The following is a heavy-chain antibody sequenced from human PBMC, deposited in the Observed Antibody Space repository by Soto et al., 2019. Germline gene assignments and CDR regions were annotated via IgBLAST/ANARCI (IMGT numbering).Heavy chain of an antibody. Sequence: SETLSLTCAVSGYSISSNNWWGWIRQPPGKGLEWIGYIYYSGSTYYNPSLKSRVTMSVDTSKNQFSLKLSSVTAADTAVYYCARLWFGELRYYYYYMYFWGKGTTVTVSS. CDR3: ARLWFGELRYYYYYMYF. D-gene: IGHD3-10*01. J-gene: IGHJ6*03. V-gene: IGHV4-28*01. CDR2: IYYSGST. CDR1: GYSISSNNW.